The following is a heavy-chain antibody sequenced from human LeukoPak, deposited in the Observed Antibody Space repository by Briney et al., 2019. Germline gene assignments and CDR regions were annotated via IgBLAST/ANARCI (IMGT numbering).Heavy chain of an antibody. Sequence: SETLSLTCAVYGGSFSSYYWSWIRQPPGKGLEWIGYIYYSGSTNYNPSLKSRVTISVDTSKNQFTLKLSSVTAADTAVYYCARDLRSLFDPWGQGTLVTVSS. J-gene: IGHJ5*02. CDR2: IYYSGST. CDR3: ARDLRSLFDP. V-gene: IGHV4-59*01. CDR1: GGSFSSYY.